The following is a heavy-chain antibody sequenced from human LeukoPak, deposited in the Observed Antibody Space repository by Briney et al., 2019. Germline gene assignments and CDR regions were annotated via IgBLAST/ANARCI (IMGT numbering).Heavy chain of an antibody. Sequence: TSGTLSLTCAVSGVSISSSNWWRWVRQPPGKGLEWIGEIYHSGSTNYNPSLKSRVTISVDKSKNQFSLKLSSVTAADTAVYYCARLRYFDWSFDYWGQGTLVTVSS. CDR2: IYHSGST. J-gene: IGHJ4*02. D-gene: IGHD3-9*01. V-gene: IGHV4-4*02. CDR3: ARLRYFDWSFDY. CDR1: GVSISSSNW.